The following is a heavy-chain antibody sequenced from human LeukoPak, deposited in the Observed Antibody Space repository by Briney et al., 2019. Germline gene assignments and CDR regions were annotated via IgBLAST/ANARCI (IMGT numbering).Heavy chain of an antibody. Sequence: RSGGSLRLSCVGSGFTFSSYSMSWVRQAPGKGLEWVSYISISTSSIDYADSVKGRFTISRDNAKNSLYLQMNSLRAEDTAVYYCARGEYGSGSYHIDYWGQGTLVTVSS. CDR3: ARGEYGSGSYHIDY. CDR1: GFTFSSYS. J-gene: IGHJ4*02. V-gene: IGHV3-48*04. CDR2: ISISTSSI. D-gene: IGHD3-10*01.